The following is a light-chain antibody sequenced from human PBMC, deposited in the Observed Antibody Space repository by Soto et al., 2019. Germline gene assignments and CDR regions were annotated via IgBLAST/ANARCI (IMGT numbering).Light chain of an antibody. CDR2: GAS. Sequence: IVLTQSPGTLSLSLGERATLSCRASQSVSSSYLAWYQQKPGQAPRLLIYGASSRATGIPDRFSGSGSGTDFTLTISRLEPEDFAVYYCQQYGGTFGQGTKVEIK. CDR1: QSVSSSY. CDR3: QQYGGT. V-gene: IGKV3-20*01. J-gene: IGKJ1*01.